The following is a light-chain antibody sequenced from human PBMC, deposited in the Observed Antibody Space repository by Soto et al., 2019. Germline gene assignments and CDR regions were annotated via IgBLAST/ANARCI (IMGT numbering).Light chain of an antibody. CDR1: QGISNY. Sequence: DIQRTQSASCLSTYVGDRVTITCRASQGISNYLAWYQQKPGKVPKLLIYAASTLQSGVPSRFSGSGSGTDFTLTISSLQPEDVATYYCQKYNSAPWTFGQGTNVDIK. J-gene: IGKJ1*01. CDR3: QKYNSAPWT. V-gene: IGKV1-27*01. CDR2: AAS.